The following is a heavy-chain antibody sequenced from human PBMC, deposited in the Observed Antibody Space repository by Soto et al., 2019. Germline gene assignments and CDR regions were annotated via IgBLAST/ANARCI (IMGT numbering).Heavy chain of an antibody. Sequence: QVHLQESGPGLVKPSETLSLTGTVSGGSISSGYWSWIRQPPGKGLEWIGYIDYSDSINYNPSLKSRVIISVDTSNNPISRSLHSVTAADTAVYYCARAYYDASGYGLDPWGQGTLVTVSS. V-gene: IGHV4-59*01. D-gene: IGHD3-22*01. CDR2: IDYSDSI. J-gene: IGHJ5*02. CDR3: ARAYYDASGYGLDP. CDR1: GGSISSGY.